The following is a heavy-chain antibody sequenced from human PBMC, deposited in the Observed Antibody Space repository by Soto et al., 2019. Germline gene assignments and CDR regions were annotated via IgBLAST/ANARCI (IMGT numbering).Heavy chain of an antibody. J-gene: IGHJ6*02. D-gene: IGHD3-10*01. V-gene: IGHV3-33*01. CDR2: IWYDGTFK. Sequence: QVQLVESGGGVVQPGRSLRLSCAASGFTFSSYGMHWVRQAPGKGLEWVAVIWYDGTFKYYSDSVKGRFSISRDNSKNTLYLQMNSLRVEDTAVYYCARTPSGSDYGMDVWGQGTTVIVSS. CDR3: ARTPSGSDYGMDV. CDR1: GFTFSSYG.